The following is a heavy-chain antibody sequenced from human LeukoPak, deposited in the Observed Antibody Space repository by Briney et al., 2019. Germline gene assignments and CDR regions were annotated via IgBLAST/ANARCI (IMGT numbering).Heavy chain of an antibody. CDR2: ISLAGQT. Sequence: PSETLSLTCGVSGGSISGTNWWSWVRQPPGQGLEWIGEISLAGQTNYNPSLNGRVTMSLDKSSNQLSLHLTSVTAADTATYFCSRESGPFCPFGYWDQGTLVIVS. V-gene: IGHV4/OR15-8*02. CDR3: SRESGPFCPFGY. D-gene: IGHD1-26*01. CDR1: GGSISGTNW. J-gene: IGHJ4*02.